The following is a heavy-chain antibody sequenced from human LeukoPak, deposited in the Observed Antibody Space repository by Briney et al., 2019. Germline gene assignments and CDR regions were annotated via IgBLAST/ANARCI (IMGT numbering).Heavy chain of an antibody. CDR1: GFIFRTYA. D-gene: IGHD3-10*01. J-gene: IGHJ3*02. V-gene: IGHV3-21*01. CDR3: ARFGFGELYDAFDI. CDR2: ISSSSSYI. Sequence: GGSLGLSCAASGFIFRTYAMSWVRQAPGKGLEWVSSISSSSSYIYYADSVKGRFTISRDNAKNSLYLQMNSLRAEDTAVYYCARFGFGELYDAFDIWGQGTMVTVSS.